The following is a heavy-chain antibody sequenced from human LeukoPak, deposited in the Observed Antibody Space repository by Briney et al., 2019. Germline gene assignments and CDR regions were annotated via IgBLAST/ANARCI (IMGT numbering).Heavy chain of an antibody. Sequence: SETLSLTCGVYGGSFSGYYWSWIRQPPGKGLEWIGEINPRGSTNYNPSLKSRVTLSADTSKNQFSLTLNSVTAADTAVYYCARRRLGYYSDYWGQGTLVTVSS. J-gene: IGHJ4*02. CDR2: INPRGST. V-gene: IGHV4-34*01. CDR1: GGSFSGYY. CDR3: ARRRLGYYSDY. D-gene: IGHD5-24*01.